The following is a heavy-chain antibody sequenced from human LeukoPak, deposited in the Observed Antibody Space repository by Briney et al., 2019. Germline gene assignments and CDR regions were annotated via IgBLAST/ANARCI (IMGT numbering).Heavy chain of an antibody. CDR2: LYTSGST. J-gene: IGHJ6*02. CDR3: ARGCSSTSCWLRMDV. CDR1: GGSITNYY. D-gene: IGHD2-2*01. V-gene: IGHV4-4*07. Sequence: SETLSLTCTVSGGSITNYYWSWIRQPAGKGLEWIGRLYTSGSTSYNPSLKSRVTMSIDTSKNQFSLKVSSVTAADTAVYYCARGCSSTSCWLRMDVWGQGTTVTVSS.